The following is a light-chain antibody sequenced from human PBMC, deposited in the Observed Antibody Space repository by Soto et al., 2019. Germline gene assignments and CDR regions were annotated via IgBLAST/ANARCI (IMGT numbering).Light chain of an antibody. CDR3: QQYNAWPLT. CDR1: QSLSNSY. J-gene: IGKJ4*01. Sequence: EIMMTQSPATLSVSPGERATLSCRASQSLSNSYLAWYQKKPGQPPRLLIYGASTRATGIPARFSGSGSGTEFTLTISSLQSEDFAVYYCQQYNAWPLTFGGGTKVEI. V-gene: IGKV3-15*01. CDR2: GAS.